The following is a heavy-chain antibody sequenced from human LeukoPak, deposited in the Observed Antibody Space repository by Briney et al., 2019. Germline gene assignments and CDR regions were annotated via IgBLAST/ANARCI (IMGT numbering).Heavy chain of an antibody. CDR2: ISSSGSTI. CDR3: TTVGNYYDSSGYYYFDY. CDR1: GFTFSSYE. D-gene: IGHD3-22*01. J-gene: IGHJ4*02. Sequence: GGSLRLSCAASGFTFSSYEMNWVRQAPGKGLEWVSYISSSGSTIYYADSVKGRFTISRDNAKNSLYLQMNSLKTEDTAVYYCTTVGNYYDSSGYYYFDYWGQGTLVTVSS. V-gene: IGHV3-48*03.